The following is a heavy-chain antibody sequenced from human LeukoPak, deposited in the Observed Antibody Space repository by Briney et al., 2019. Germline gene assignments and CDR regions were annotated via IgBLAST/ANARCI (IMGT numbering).Heavy chain of an antibody. CDR1: GFTSSSYG. J-gene: IGHJ4*02. Sequence: PGRSLRLSCAASGFTSSSYGMHWVRQAPGKGLEWVAVISYDGSNKYYADSVKGRFTISRDNSKNSLYLQMNSLRTEDTALYYCAKGYYGSGSYYQYYFDYWGQGTLVTVSS. D-gene: IGHD3-10*01. CDR3: AKGYYGSGSYYQYYFDY. CDR2: ISYDGSNK. V-gene: IGHV3-30*18.